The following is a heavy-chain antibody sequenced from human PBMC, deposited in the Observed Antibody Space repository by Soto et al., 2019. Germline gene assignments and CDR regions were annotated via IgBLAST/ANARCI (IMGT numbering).Heavy chain of an antibody. CDR3: ARDLQAYSNYAMFDD. D-gene: IGHD4-4*01. J-gene: IGHJ4*02. Sequence: PGGSLRLSCAASGFTFSSYAMHWVRQAPGKGLEWVAVISYDGSNKYYADSVKGRFTISRDNSKNTLYLQMNSLRAEDTAVYYCARDLQAYSNYAMFDDWGQGTRVTVSS. CDR2: ISYDGSNK. V-gene: IGHV3-30-3*01. CDR1: GFTFSSYA.